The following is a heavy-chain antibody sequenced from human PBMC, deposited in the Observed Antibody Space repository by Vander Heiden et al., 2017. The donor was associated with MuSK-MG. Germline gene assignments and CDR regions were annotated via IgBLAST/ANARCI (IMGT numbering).Heavy chain of an antibody. CDR3: AKDSSSSSYYYYYGMDV. CDR2: ISWNGGSI. V-gene: IGHV3-9*01. D-gene: IGHD6-6*01. J-gene: IGHJ6*02. Sequence: EVQLVESGGGLVQPGRSLRLSCVASGLTFGDYTMYWVRQAPGKGLEWVSGISWNGGSIGYADSVKGRVTISRDNAKNSLYLQMNSLRAEDTALYYCAKDSSSSSYYYYYGMDVWCQGTTVTLSS. CDR1: GLTFGDYT.